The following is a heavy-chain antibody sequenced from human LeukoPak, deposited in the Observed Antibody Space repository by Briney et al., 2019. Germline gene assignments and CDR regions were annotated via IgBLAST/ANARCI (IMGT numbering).Heavy chain of an antibody. CDR2: INHSGST. CDR1: GGSFSGYY. J-gene: IGHJ4*02. D-gene: IGHD1-7*01. Sequence: PSETLSLTCAVYGGSFSGYYWSWIRQPPGKGLEWIGEINHSGSTNYNPSLKSRVTISVDTSKNQFSLKLSSVTAADTAVYYCARMRELPYGNFDFWGQGTLVTVSS. CDR3: ARMRELPYGNFDF. V-gene: IGHV4-34*01.